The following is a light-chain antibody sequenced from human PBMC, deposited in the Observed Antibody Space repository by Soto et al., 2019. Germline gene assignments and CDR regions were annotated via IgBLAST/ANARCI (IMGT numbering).Light chain of an antibody. Sequence: DLVMTQSPLSLPVTPGEPASISCRSSQSLLHSNGYNYLDWYLQKPGQSPQLLIYLGSNRASGVPDRFSGSGSGTDFTLKISRVEAEDVGVYYCMQALQTLGQGTKLEIK. J-gene: IGKJ2*01. V-gene: IGKV2-28*01. CDR1: QSLLHSNGYNY. CDR2: LGS. CDR3: MQALQT.